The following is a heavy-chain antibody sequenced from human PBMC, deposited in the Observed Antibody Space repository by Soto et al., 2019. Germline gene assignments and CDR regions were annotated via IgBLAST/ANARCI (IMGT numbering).Heavy chain of an antibody. V-gene: IGHV3-48*03. CDR2: ISSSGSTT. CDR1: GFTFSGHE. CDR3: AKVGVFSFFDY. D-gene: IGHD3-10*01. J-gene: IGHJ4*02. Sequence: GGSLRLSCVASGFTFSGHEMNWFRQAPGKGLEWVSYISSSGSTTYYADSVKGRFTFSRDNAKNSLYLQMNSLRAEDTAVYYCAKVGVFSFFDYWGPGTLVTVSS.